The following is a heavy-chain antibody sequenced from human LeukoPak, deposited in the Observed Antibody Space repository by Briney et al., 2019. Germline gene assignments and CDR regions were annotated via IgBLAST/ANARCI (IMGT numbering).Heavy chain of an antibody. CDR1: GFTFSSYS. V-gene: IGHV3-48*02. Sequence: PGGSLRLSCAASGFTFSSYSMNWVRQAPGKGLEWVSYISSSSSTIYYADSVKGRFTISRDNAKNSLYLQMNSLRDEDTAVYYCAAVFEWELSQSYYFDYWGQGTLVTVSS. CDR2: ISSSSSTI. CDR3: AAVFEWELSQSYYFDY. D-gene: IGHD1-26*01. J-gene: IGHJ4*02.